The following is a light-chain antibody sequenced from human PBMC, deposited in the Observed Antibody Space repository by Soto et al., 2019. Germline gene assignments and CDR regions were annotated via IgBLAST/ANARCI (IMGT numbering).Light chain of an antibody. V-gene: IGKV3-20*01. J-gene: IGKJ1*01. CDR2: GAS. CDR3: QQYGSSPKT. Sequence: EIMMTQSPATLSVSPGGRATLSCRASQSVKSNLAWYQQKPGQAPRLLIYGASSRATGIPDRFSGSGSGTDFTLTISRLEPEDFAVYYCQQYGSSPKTFGQGTKVDIK. CDR1: QSVKSN.